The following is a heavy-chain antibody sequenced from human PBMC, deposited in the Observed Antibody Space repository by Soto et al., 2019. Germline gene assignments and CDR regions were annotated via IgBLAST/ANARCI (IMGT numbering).Heavy chain of an antibody. CDR3: ARLYGSDTGRGY. D-gene: IGHD3-10*01. V-gene: IGHV4-39*01. CDR1: GGTIISSSYY. J-gene: IGHJ4*02. Sequence: SEPLSVTWTVSGGTIISSSYYRGRIRQPPGKGLEWIGSIYYSGSTYYNPSLKSRVTISVDTSKNQFSLKLSSVTAADTAVYYGARLYGSDTGRGYWGQGTLDPVSS. CDR2: IYYSGST.